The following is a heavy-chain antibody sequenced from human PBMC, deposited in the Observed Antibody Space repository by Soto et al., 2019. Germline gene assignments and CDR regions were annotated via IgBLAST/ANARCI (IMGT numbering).Heavy chain of an antibody. Sequence: SETLSLTCTVSGGSISSYYWSWIRQPPGKGLEWIGYIYYSGSTNYNPSLKSRVTISVDTSKNQFSLKLSSVTAADTAVYYCARDIISSSSWLDPWGQGTLVTVS. CDR2: IYYSGST. CDR1: GGSISSYY. CDR3: ARDIISSSSWLDP. D-gene: IGHD6-6*01. J-gene: IGHJ5*02. V-gene: IGHV4-59*01.